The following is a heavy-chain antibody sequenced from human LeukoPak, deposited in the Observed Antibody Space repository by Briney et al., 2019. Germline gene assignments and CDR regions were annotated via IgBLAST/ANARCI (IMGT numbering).Heavy chain of an antibody. CDR2: IRSKGCGGTT. J-gene: IGHJ5*02. CDR1: GFTFGDYA. Sequence: PGRSLRLSCTGSGFTFGDYAMSWVRQAPGKGLEWLGLIRSKGCGGTTEYAASVQGRFTISRDDSKSIAYLQMNSLKNEDTAVYYCARGMQDYYDSTGTSRGFDPWGQGTLVTVSS. CDR3: ARGMQDYYDSTGTSRGFDP. D-gene: IGHD3-22*01. V-gene: IGHV3-49*04.